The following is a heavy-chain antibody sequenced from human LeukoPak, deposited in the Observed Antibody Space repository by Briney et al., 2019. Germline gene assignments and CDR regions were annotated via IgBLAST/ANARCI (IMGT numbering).Heavy chain of an antibody. CDR3: AKVIRGGHGMDV. CDR1: GFCFSNFG. Sequence: GGSLRLSCAASGFCFSNFGMNWVRQAPGKGLEWVSYIDRSSSLTDYADSVKGRFTISRDNAKNSLSLQLNSLRDEDTAVYFCAKVIRGGHGMDVWGQGTTVTVSS. CDR2: IDRSSSLT. J-gene: IGHJ6*02. V-gene: IGHV3-48*02. D-gene: IGHD3-10*01.